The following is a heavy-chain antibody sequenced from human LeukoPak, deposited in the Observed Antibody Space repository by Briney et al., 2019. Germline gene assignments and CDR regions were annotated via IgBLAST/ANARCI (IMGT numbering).Heavy chain of an antibody. D-gene: IGHD6-13*01. V-gene: IGHV4-38-2*01. J-gene: IGHJ4*02. CDR3: ANMYSSSWYFPN. Sequence: SGTLSLTCAVSGYSISSAYYWGWIRQPPGKGLEWIGSIHHTRSTYYNPSLKSRVIMSVDASKNQFSLKLNSVTAADTAVYYCANMYSSSWYFPNWGQGTLVTVSS. CDR2: IHHTRST. CDR1: GYSISSAYY.